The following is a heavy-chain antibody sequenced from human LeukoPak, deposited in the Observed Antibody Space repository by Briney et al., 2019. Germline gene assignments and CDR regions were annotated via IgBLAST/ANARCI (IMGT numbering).Heavy chain of an antibody. CDR1: GGSFSGYY. J-gene: IGHJ4*02. V-gene: IGHV4-34*01. Sequence: SETLSLTCAVYGGSFSGYYWSWIRQPPGKGLEWIGEINHSGSTNYNPSPKSRATISVDASKNQFSLKLSSVTAADTAVYYCARGGWELPEGSLDYWGQGTLVTVSS. CDR3: ARGGWELPEGSLDY. D-gene: IGHD1-26*01. CDR2: INHSGST.